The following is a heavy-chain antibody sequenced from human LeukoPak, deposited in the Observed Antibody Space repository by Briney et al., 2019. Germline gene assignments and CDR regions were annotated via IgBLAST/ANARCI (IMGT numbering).Heavy chain of an antibody. CDR2: ISTSSLFI. Sequence: PGGSLRLSCAASGFTFSSYSMHWVRQAPGKGLEWVSSISTSSLFIYYADSVKGRFTISRDNAKHSLYLQTNSLRAEDTAVHYCARDGDYTNTYFDYWGQGTLVTVSS. CDR1: GFTFSSYS. V-gene: IGHV3-21*01. J-gene: IGHJ4*02. CDR3: ARDGDYTNTYFDY. D-gene: IGHD4-11*01.